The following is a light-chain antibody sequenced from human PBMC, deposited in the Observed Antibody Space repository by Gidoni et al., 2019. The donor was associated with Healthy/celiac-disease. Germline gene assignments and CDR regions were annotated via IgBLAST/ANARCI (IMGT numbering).Light chain of an antibody. CDR2: EVS. CDR1: SSDVGGYNY. Sequence: QSALTQPASVSGSPGQSITISCTGTSSDVGGYNYVSWYQQHPGKAPKLMIYEVSNRPSGVSNRFSGSKYGNTASLTISGLQAEDEADYYCSSYTSSSLNYVFGTGTKVTVL. V-gene: IGLV2-14*01. CDR3: SSYTSSSLNYV. J-gene: IGLJ1*01.